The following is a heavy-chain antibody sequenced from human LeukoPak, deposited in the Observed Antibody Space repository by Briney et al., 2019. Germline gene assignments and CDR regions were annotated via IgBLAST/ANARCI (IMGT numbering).Heavy chain of an antibody. Sequence: SETLSLTCNVSGYSISSGYYWDWIRQPPGKGLEWIGNIYHTGSTYYNPSLSGRITISVDTSKNQFSLKLNSVTAADTAVYYCARNSDVRAPNYYFDYWGQGTLVTVSS. V-gene: IGHV4-38-2*02. D-gene: IGHD3-10*01. CDR3: ARNSDVRAPNYYFDY. CDR2: IYHTGST. J-gene: IGHJ4*02. CDR1: GYSISSGYY.